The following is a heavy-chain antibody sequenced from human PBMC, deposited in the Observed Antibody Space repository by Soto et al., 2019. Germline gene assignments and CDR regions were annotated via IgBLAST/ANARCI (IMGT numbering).Heavy chain of an antibody. J-gene: IGHJ6*02. D-gene: IGHD2-15*01. CDR1: GNTVPNYA. CDR2: INGGNGNT. CDR3: AREGIRDIVVVVDATLGGMDV. V-gene: IGHV1-3*01. Sequence: ASVKVSCKASGNTVPNYAIHWVRQAPGQRLEWMGWINGGNGNTYYSEHFQGRVTFTRDTSAGTVYMQLSSLTSEDTAVYYCAREGIRDIVVVVDATLGGMDVWAQGTTVTVSS.